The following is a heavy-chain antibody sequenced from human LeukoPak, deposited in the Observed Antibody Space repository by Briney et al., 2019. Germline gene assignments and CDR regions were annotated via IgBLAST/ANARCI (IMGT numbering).Heavy chain of an antibody. CDR1: GFSFSNYG. J-gene: IGHJ5*02. V-gene: IGHV3-33*01. CDR2: IWYDGTNK. CDR3: ARDNGTIAVAGNSLDP. Sequence: GGSLRLSCAASGFSFSNYGMHWVRQAPGKGLEWVAVIWYDGTNKYYGDSVKGRFTISRDNSKNMLYLQMNSLRAEDSAVYYCARDNGTIAVAGNSLDPWGQGTLVIVSS. D-gene: IGHD6-19*01.